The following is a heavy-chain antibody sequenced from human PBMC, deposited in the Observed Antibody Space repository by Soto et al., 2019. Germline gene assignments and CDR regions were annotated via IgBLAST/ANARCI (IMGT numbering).Heavy chain of an antibody. CDR2: ISYDGSNK. J-gene: IGHJ4*02. CDR3: AKIHNLATVDY. D-gene: IGHD5-12*01. CDR1: GFTFSSYG. V-gene: IGHV3-30*18. Sequence: PGGSLRLSCAASGFTFSSYGMHWVRQAPGKGLEWVAVISYDGSNKYYADSVKGRFTISRDNSKNTLYLQMNSLRAEDTAVYYCAKIHNLATVDYWGQGTLVTVSS.